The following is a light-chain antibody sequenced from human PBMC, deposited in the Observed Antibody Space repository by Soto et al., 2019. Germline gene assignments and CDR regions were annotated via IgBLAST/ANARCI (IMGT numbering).Light chain of an antibody. CDR3: QQYGSSPWT. CDR1: QSVCSSY. J-gene: IGKJ1*01. V-gene: IGKV3-20*01. Sequence: EIVLTQSPGTLSLSPGERATLSCRASQSVCSSYLAWYQQKPGQAPRPLIYGASSRAIGIPDRFSGSGSGTDFTLTISRLKPEDFAVYYCQQYGSSPWTFGQGTKVDIK. CDR2: GAS.